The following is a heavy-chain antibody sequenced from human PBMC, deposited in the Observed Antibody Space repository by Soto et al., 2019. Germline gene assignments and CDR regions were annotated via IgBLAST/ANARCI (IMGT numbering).Heavy chain of an antibody. J-gene: IGHJ5*02. V-gene: IGHV2-5*02. Sequence: QITLKESGPTLVKPTQTLTLTCTFSGFSLTTRGVGVGWIRQPPGKALECLALIYWDDDKRYSPYLQSRLSITKDTSKNQVVLTMNNVDPVDTATYYCAHIPNYYQYDWFDPWGQGTLVSVSS. CDR2: IYWDDDK. CDR3: AHIPNYYQYDWFDP. D-gene: IGHD3-16*01. CDR1: GFSLTTRGVG.